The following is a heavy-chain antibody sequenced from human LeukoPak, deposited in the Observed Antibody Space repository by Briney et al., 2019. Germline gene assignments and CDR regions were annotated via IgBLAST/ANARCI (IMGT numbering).Heavy chain of an antibody. CDR1: GFTFSSSS. CDR2: ISSGSSYI. Sequence: GGCLTLSCAASGFTFSSSSMNSVRHDPGKWMEWVSSISSGSSYIYYADSVKGRFTISRDNAKNSLYLQMNSLRAEDTAVYYCAREPYCSSTSCSNTGNAFDILGQGKMGTGSS. V-gene: IGHV3-21*01. J-gene: IGHJ3*02. D-gene: IGHD2-2*01. CDR3: AREPYCSSTSCSNTGNAFDI.